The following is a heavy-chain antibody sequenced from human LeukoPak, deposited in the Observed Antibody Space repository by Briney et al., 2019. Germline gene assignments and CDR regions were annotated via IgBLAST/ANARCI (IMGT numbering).Heavy chain of an antibody. CDR3: ARDSIAAAGPFDYGMDV. CDR2: IYYSGST. D-gene: IGHD6-13*01. Sequence: SETLSLTCTVSGGSISSGGYYWSWIRQHPGKGLEWIGYIYYSGSTYYNPSLKSRVTISVDTSKNQFSLKLSSVTAADTAVHYCARDSIAAAGPFDYGMDVWGQGTTVTVSS. CDR1: GGSISSGGYY. V-gene: IGHV4-31*03. J-gene: IGHJ6*02.